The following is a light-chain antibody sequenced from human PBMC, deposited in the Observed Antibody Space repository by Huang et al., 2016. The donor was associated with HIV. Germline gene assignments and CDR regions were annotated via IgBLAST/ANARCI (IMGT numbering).Light chain of an antibody. CDR2: AAA. V-gene: IGKV1-NL1*01. Sequence: DIQMTQSPSSLSASVGDRVTITCRASQGISNSLAWYQQKPGKAPKLLLYAAARLESGVPSRFSGRGSGTDYTLTISSLQPEDFATYYCQQYYSTLYTFGQGTKLEIK. CDR3: QQYYSTLYT. CDR1: QGISNS. J-gene: IGKJ2*01.